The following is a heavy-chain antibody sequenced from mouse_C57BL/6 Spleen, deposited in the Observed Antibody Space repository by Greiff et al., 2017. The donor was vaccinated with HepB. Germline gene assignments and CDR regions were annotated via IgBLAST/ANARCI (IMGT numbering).Heavy chain of an antibody. D-gene: IGHD2-5*01. J-gene: IGHJ4*01. V-gene: IGHV1-80*01. CDR2: IYPGDGDT. Sequence: QVQLQQSGAELVKPGASVKISCKASGYAFSSYWMNWVKQRPGKGLEWIGQIYPGDGDTNYNGKFKGKATLTADKSSSTAYMQLSSLTSEDSAVYFCARGVSSYYSNSYAMDYWGQGTSVTVSS. CDR1: GYAFSSYW. CDR3: ARGVSSYYSNSYAMDY.